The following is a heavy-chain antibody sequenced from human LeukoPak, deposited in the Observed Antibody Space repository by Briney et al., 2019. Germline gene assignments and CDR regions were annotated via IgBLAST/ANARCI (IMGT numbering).Heavy chain of an antibody. D-gene: IGHD4-17*01. J-gene: IGHJ4*02. V-gene: IGHV3-30*04. CDR3: ARDYGDYYFDY. CDR2: ISYDGSNK. CDR1: GFTFSSYA. Sequence: GGSLRLSCAASGFTFSSYAMHWVRQAPGKGLEWVAVISYDGSNKDYADSVKGRFTISRDNSKNSLYLQMNSLRAEDTAVYYCARDYGDYYFDYWGQGTLVTVSS.